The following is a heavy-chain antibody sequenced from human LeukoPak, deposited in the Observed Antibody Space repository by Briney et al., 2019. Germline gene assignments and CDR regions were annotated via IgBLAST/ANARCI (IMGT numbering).Heavy chain of an antibody. D-gene: IGHD6-25*01. CDR1: GFTLSNYW. Sequence: PGGSLRLSCAASGFTLSNYWMHWVRQAPGKGLVWVSRLHSDGTSTSYADSVRGRFTISRDNARNTLYLQMNTLRAEDTAVYYCARSGWPYYFDYWGQGTLVIVSS. V-gene: IGHV3-74*01. CDR2: LHSDGTST. CDR3: ARSGWPYYFDY. J-gene: IGHJ4*02.